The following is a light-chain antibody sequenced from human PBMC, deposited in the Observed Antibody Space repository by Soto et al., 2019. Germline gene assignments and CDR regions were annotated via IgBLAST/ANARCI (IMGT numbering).Light chain of an antibody. CDR1: QTISSW. J-gene: IGKJ1*01. CDR2: KAS. V-gene: IGKV1-5*03. CDR3: QHYKAFSPWT. Sequence: DIQMTQSPSTLSGSVGYRFTITCRASQTISSWLAWYQQKPGKAPKLLIYKASTLKSGVPSRFSGSGSGTEFTLTIRNLQPDDSATYYCQHYKAFSPWTFGQGTRGDIK.